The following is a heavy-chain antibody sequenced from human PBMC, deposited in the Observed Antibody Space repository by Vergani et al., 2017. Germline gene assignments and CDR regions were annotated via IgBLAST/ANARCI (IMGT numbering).Heavy chain of an antibody. CDR1: GFTFSSYW. V-gene: IGHV3-7*03. CDR3: ARDSQSVVVMDNWYFDL. CDR2: IKQDGSEK. Sequence: EVQLVESGGGLVQPGGSLRLSCAASGFTFSSYWMSWVRQAPGKGLEWVANIKQDGSEKYYVDSVKGRFTISRDNAKNSLYLQMNSLRAEDTAVYYCARDSQSVVVMDNWYFDLWGRGTLVTVSS. D-gene: IGHD2-15*01. J-gene: IGHJ2*01.